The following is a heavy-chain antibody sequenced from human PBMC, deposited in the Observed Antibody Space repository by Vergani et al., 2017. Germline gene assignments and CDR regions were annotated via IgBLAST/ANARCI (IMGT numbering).Heavy chain of an antibody. Sequence: QVQLVQSGAEVKKPGSSVKVSCKASGGTFSSYAISWVRQAPGQGLEWMGGIIPIFGTANYAQKFQGRVTITADESTSTAYMELSSLRSEDTAVYYCAGIPRCSAGSYYYYMDVWGKGTTVTVSS. CDR3: AGIPRCSAGSYYYYMDV. J-gene: IGHJ6*03. CDR2: IIPIFGTA. D-gene: IGHD6-25*01. CDR1: GGTFSSYA. V-gene: IGHV1-69*01.